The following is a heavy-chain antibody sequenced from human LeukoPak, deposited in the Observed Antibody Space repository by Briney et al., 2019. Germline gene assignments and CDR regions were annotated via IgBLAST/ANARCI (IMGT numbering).Heavy chain of an antibody. V-gene: IGHV3-30*18. CDR3: AKEGSRDGYKTPTVPDY. CDR2: ISYDGSNK. D-gene: IGHD5-24*01. CDR1: GFTFSSYG. Sequence: GGSLRLSCAASGFTFSSYGMHWARQAPGKGLEWVAVISYDGSNKYYADSVKGRFTISRDNSKNTLYLQMNSLRAEDTAVYYCAKEGSRDGYKTPTVPDYWGQGTLVTVSS. J-gene: IGHJ4*02.